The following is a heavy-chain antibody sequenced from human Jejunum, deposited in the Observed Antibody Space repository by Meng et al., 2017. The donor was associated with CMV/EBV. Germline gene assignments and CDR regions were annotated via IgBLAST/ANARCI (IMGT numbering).Heavy chain of an antibody. CDR2: ISTYNDNP. J-gene: IGHJ4*02. D-gene: IGHD2-21*02. Sequence: QVQLVQSGAEVKRPGASVKVSCKASGYTFSSYGFTWVRQAPGQGLEWLGWISTYNDNPKYAQKVQGRVTMTADTSTSTAYMELRSLTSDDTADYYCARDLWPHIVVVTAPSEFWGQGTLVTASS. V-gene: IGHV1-18*01. CDR3: ARDLWPHIVVVTAPSEF. CDR1: GYTFSSYG.